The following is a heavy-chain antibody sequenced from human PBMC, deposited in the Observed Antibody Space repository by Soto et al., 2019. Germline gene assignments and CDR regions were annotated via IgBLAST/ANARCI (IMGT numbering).Heavy chain of an antibody. J-gene: IGHJ3*02. Sequence: QVQLVESGGGVVQPGRSLRLSCAASGFTFSSYGMHWVRQAPGKGLEWVAVISYDGSNKYYADSVKGRFTISRDNSKNTLYLQMNSLRAEDTAVYYGAKEDLTFGGVIAPGACDIWGQGTMVTVSS. D-gene: IGHD3-16*02. CDR3: AKEDLTFGGVIAPGACDI. V-gene: IGHV3-30*18. CDR2: ISYDGSNK. CDR1: GFTFSSYG.